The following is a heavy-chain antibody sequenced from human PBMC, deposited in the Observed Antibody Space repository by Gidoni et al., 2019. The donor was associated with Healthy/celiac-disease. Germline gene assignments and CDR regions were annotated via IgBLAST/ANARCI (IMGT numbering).Heavy chain of an antibody. J-gene: IGHJ4*02. CDR2: IYYCRST. Sequence: QLQLQDSGPVLVTPSETLSLTCPVSGCSISSSSSYCGWIRPPPGKGLEWIGSIYYCRSTSYNPSLKSRVTISVDTSKYQFSLKLSSVTAADTAVYYCASGYYDRSGYLFDYWGQGTLVTVSS. V-gene: IGHV4-39*01. CDR1: GCSISSSSSY. D-gene: IGHD3-22*01. CDR3: ASGYYDRSGYLFDY.